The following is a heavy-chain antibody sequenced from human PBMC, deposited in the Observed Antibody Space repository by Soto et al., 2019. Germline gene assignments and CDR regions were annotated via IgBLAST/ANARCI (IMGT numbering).Heavy chain of an antibody. V-gene: IGHV1-18*01. Sequence: QVPLVQSGAEVKKPGAPVKVSCKGSGYGFTTYGITWVRQAPGQGLEWMAWISAHNGNTDYAQNLQGRVTVTRDTSTSTAYMELRSLRSDDTAVYYCARGRYGDYWGQGALVTVSS. CDR2: ISAHNGNT. CDR1: GYGFTTYG. CDR3: ARGRYGDY. D-gene: IGHD1-1*01. J-gene: IGHJ4*02.